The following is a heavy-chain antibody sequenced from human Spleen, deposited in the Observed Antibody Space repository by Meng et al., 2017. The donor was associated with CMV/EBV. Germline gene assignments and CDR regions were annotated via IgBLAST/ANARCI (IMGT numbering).Heavy chain of an antibody. CDR1: GGSLSGYY. CDR2: INHSGST. V-gene: IGHV4-34*01. J-gene: IGHJ4*02. D-gene: IGHD3-22*01. Sequence: GSLRLSCAVYGGSLSGYYWSWIRQPPGKGLEWIGEINHSGSTNYNPSLKSRVTISVDTSKNQFSLKLNSVTAADTAVYYCARQNYYDSSGSSDYWGQGTLVTVSS. CDR3: ARQNYYDSSGSSDY.